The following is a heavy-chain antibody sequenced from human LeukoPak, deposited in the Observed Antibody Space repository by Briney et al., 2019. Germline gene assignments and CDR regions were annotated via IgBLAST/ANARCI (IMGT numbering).Heavy chain of an antibody. CDR1: GVTVSNNY. J-gene: IGHJ4*02. CDR3: ARDRPDLRYFDY. D-gene: IGHD3-9*01. Sequence: GGSLRLSCVASGVTVSNNYMNWVRQAPGKGLEWVSVIYGGGETYYADSVKGRFTISRDNSKNTLYLRMNSLRAEDTAVYYCARDRPDLRYFDYWGQGTLVTVSS. V-gene: IGHV3-53*01. CDR2: IYGGGET.